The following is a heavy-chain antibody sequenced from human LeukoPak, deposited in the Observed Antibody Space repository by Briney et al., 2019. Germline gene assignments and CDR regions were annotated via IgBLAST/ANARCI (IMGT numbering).Heavy chain of an antibody. D-gene: IGHD3/OR15-3a*01. Sequence: GGSLRLSCAASGFIFSNSAMSWVRQAPGKGLEWLSIISDSGGTTYYADSVKGRFTISRDNSKNTLYLQVNSLRAEDTAVYYCAKTIWTYYHYWGQGTLVTVSS. V-gene: IGHV3-23*01. CDR1: GFIFSNSA. J-gene: IGHJ4*02. CDR3: AKTIWTYYHY. CDR2: ISDSGGTT.